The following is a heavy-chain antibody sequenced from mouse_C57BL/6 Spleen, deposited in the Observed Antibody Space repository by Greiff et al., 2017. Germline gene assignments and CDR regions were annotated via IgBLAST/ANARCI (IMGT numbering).Heavy chain of an antibody. V-gene: IGHV1-54*01. J-gene: IGHJ1*03. CDR2: INPGSGGT. Sequence: QVQLQQSGAELVRPGTSVKVSCKASGYAFTNYLIEWVKQRPGQGLEWIGVINPGSGGTNYNEKFKGKATLTADKSSSTAYMQLSRLTSEDSAVYFCARSGYYGSSYVWYFDVWGTGTTVTVAS. D-gene: IGHD1-1*01. CDR3: ARSGYYGSSYVWYFDV. CDR1: GYAFTNYL.